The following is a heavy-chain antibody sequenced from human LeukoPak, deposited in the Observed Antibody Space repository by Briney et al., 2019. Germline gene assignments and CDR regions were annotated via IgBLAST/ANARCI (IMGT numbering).Heavy chain of an antibody. CDR2: ISYDGSNK. CDR3: ARDQDCSSTSCYTVLALDY. V-gene: IGHV3-30-3*01. D-gene: IGHD2-2*02. Sequence: TGGSLRLSCAASGFTFSSYAMHWVRQAPGKGLEWVAVISYDGSNKYYADSVKGRFTISRDNSKNTLYLQMNSLRAEDTAVYYCARDQDCSSTSCYTVLALDYWGQGTLVTVSS. J-gene: IGHJ4*02. CDR1: GFTFSSYA.